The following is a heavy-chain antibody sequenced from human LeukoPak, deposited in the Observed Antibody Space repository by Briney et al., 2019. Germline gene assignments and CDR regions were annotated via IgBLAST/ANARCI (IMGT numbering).Heavy chain of an antibody. V-gene: IGHV3-9*01. CDR2: ISWNSGSI. CDR1: GFTFDDYA. CDR3: AKDSYHYSNYFDY. Sequence: GGSLRLSCAASGFTFDDYAMHWVRQAPGKGLEWVSGISWNSGSIGYADSVKGRFTISRDNAKNSLYLQMNSLRAEDTALYYCAKDSYHYSNYFDYWGRGTLVTVSS. J-gene: IGHJ4*02. D-gene: IGHD4-11*01.